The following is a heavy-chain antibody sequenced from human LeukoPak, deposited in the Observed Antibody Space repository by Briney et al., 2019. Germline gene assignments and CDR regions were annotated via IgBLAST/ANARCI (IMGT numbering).Heavy chain of an antibody. D-gene: IGHD1-26*01. J-gene: IGHJ4*02. CDR1: GFTVSSNF. CDR3: ARDIGGIFDS. V-gene: IGHV3-53*01. CDR2: IYSGGDT. Sequence: QPGGSLRLSCAASGFTVSSNFMSWVRQAPGKGLEWVSVIYSGGDTYYADSVKGRFTISRDSSKNTLYLQMNSLRAEDTAVYYCARDIGGIFDSWGQGTLVTVSS.